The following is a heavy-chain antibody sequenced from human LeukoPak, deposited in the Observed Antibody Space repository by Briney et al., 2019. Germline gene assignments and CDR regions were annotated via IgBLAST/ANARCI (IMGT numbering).Heavy chain of an antibody. D-gene: IGHD4-23*01. V-gene: IGHV3-21*01. CDR3: ARDEPDYGGKRARGYYFDY. CDR1: GFTFSCYS. Sequence: RSGGSLRLSCAASGFTFSCYSMNWVRQAPGKGLEWVSSISSSSSYIYYADSVKGRFTISRDNAKNSLYLQMNSLRAEDTAVYYCARDEPDYGGKRARGYYFDYWGQGTLVTVSS. J-gene: IGHJ4*02. CDR2: ISSSSSYI.